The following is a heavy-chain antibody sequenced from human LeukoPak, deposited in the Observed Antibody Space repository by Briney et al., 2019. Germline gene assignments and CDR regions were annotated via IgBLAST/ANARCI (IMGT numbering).Heavy chain of an antibody. CDR1: GGSSSTSDYY. D-gene: IGHD3-22*01. J-gene: IGHJ2*01. V-gene: IGHV4-39*01. CDR3: ARVVYYYDVSGYSFDL. Sequence: PSETLSLTCSVAGGSSSTSDYYWGWIRQTPGKGLEWIASIYYTASTYYSPSIRRRVTMTVDTSKNQFSLKLSTVTDADTAVYYCARVVYYYDVSGYSFDLWGRGTLVTVSS. CDR2: IYYTAST.